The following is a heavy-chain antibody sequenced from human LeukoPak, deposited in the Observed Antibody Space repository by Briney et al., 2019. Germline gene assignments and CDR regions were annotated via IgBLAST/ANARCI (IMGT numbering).Heavy chain of an antibody. D-gene: IGHD6-19*01. V-gene: IGHV1-46*03. CDR1: GYTFTSYY. CDR3: ARGAVAGRRFDY. J-gene: IGHJ4*02. Sequence: ASVKVSCKASGYTFTSYYMHWVRQAPGQGREGMGIINPSGGSTSYAQKFQGRVTMTRDTSTSTVYMELSSLRSEDTAVYYCARGAVAGRRFDYWGQGTLVTVSS. CDR2: INPSGGST.